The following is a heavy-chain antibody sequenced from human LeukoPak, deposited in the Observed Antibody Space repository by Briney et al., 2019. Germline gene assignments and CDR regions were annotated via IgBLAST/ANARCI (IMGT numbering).Heavy chain of an antibody. V-gene: IGHV3-48*03. CDR3: ARYRFVVGATDSFDI. CDR2: ISSSGSTI. Sequence: GSLRLSCAASGFTFSSYEMNWVRQAPGKGLEWVSYISSSGSTIYYADSVKGRFTISRDNAKNSLYLQMNSLRAEDTALYYCARYRFVVGATDSFDIWGQGTMVTVSS. CDR1: GFTFSSYE. J-gene: IGHJ3*02. D-gene: IGHD1-26*01.